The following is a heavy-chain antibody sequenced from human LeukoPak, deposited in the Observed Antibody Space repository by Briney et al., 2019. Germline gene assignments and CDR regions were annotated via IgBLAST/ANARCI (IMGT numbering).Heavy chain of an antibody. J-gene: IGHJ5*02. Sequence: ASVKVSCKASGYTFTGYYMHWVRQAPGQGLEWMGWINPNSGGTNYAQKFQGRVTMTRDTSISTAYMELSRLRSDDTAVYYCARGMYSSGWLEDNWFDPWGQGTLVTVSS. CDR2: INPNSGGT. CDR1: GYTFTGYY. V-gene: IGHV1-2*02. CDR3: ARGMYSSGWLEDNWFDP. D-gene: IGHD6-19*01.